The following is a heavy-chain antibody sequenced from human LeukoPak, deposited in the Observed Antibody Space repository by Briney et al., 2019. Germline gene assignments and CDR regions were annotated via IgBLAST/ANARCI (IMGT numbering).Heavy chain of an antibody. CDR1: GFTVSSNY. J-gene: IGHJ3*02. V-gene: IGHV3-53*01. CDR2: IYSGGST. Sequence: GGSLRLSCAASGFTVSSNYMSWVRQAPGKGLEWVSVIYSGGSTYYADSAKGRFTISRDNSRNTLFLQMDGLRAEDTAVYYCSKLIVVASTTDALDIWGQGTRVTVSS. CDR3: SKLIVVASTTDALDI. D-gene: IGHD2-21*01.